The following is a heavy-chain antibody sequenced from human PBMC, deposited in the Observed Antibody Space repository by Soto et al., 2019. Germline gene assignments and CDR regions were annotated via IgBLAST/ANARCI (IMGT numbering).Heavy chain of an antibody. V-gene: IGHV5-51*01. CDR1: GYSFTSYW. CDR2: IYPGDSDT. Sequence: GESLKISCKGSGYSFTSYWIGWVRQMPGKGLEWMGIIYPGDSDTRYSPSFQGQVTISADKSISTAYLQWSSLKASDTAMYYCARHYCSGGSCYVTDAVDIWGQGTMVTVSS. CDR3: ARHYCSGGSCYVTDAVDI. D-gene: IGHD2-15*01. J-gene: IGHJ3*02.